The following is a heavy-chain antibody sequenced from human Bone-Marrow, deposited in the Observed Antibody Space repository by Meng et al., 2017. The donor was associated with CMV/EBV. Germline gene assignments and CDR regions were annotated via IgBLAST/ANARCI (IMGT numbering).Heavy chain of an antibody. Sequence: SVKVSCKASGGTFSSYAISWVRQAPGQGLEWMGGIIPIFGTANYAQKFQGRVTITTDESTSTAYMEPSSLRSEDTAVYYCARVDPYGGNPYYYYGMDVWGQGTTVTVSS. CDR1: GGTFSSYA. J-gene: IGHJ6*02. CDR3: ARVDPYGGNPYYYYGMDV. V-gene: IGHV1-69*05. CDR2: IIPIFGTA. D-gene: IGHD4/OR15-4a*01.